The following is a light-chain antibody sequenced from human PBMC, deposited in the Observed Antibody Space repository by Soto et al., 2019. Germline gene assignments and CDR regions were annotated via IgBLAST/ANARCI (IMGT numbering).Light chain of an antibody. Sequence: VLTQSPGTLSLSPGERATLSCRASQTVRNNYLAWYQQKPGQAPRLLIYDASSRATGIPDRFSGGGSGTDFTLTISSLQPEDFATYYCQQLNSYPRTFGQGTKVDIK. CDR1: QTVRNNY. CDR3: QQLNSYPRT. J-gene: IGKJ1*01. V-gene: IGKV3-20*01. CDR2: DAS.